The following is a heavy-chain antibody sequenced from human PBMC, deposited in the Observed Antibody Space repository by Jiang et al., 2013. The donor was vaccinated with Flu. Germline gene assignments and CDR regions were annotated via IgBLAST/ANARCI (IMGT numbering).Heavy chain of an antibody. CDR2: WYN. J-gene: IGHJ4*02. CDR3: ARDPGAAAGLFDY. V-gene: IGHV6-1*01. Sequence: WYNDYAVSVKSRITINPDTSKNQFSLQLNSVTPEDTAVYYCARDPGAAAGLFDYWGQGTLVTVSS. D-gene: IGHD6-13*01.